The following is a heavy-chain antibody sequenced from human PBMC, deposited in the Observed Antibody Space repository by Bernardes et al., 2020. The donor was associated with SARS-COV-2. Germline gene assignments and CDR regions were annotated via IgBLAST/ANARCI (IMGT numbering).Heavy chain of an antibody. D-gene: IGHD1-1*01. V-gene: IGHV3-23*01. CDR2: ISGSGGRT. CDR1: GFTFSSYA. CDR3: AKPGTDY. Sequence: GSLRLSCAASGFTFSSYAMSWVRQAPGKGLEWVSAISGSGGRTNYADSVKGRFTISRDNSKNTLFLQMNSLRDEDTAVYYCAKPGTDYWGQGTLVTVSS. J-gene: IGHJ4*02.